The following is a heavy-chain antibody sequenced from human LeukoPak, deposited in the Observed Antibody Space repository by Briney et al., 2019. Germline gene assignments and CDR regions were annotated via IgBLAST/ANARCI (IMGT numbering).Heavy chain of an antibody. CDR1: GGSISSYY. V-gene: IGHV4-59*08. J-gene: IGHJ4*02. D-gene: IGHD5-24*01. CDR3: ARRSGRDGYNLGFDY. CDR2: IYYSGST. Sequence: PSETLSLTCTVSGGSISSYYWSWIRQPPGKGLEWIGYIYYSGSTNYNPSLKSRVTISVDTSKNQFSLKLSSVTAADTAVYYCARRSGRDGYNLGFDYWGQGTLVTVSS.